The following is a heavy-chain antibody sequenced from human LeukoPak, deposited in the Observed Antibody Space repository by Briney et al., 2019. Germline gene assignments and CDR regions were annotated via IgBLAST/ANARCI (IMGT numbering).Heavy chain of an antibody. D-gene: IGHD1-26*01. Sequence: GGSLRLSCAASGFTFSTYGMSWVRQAPGKGLEWVSGISGSGASTYYADSVKGRFTISRDNSKNTLYLQMNSLRAEDTAVYYCASGSGSYYNDYWGQGTLVTVSP. CDR1: GFTFSTYG. J-gene: IGHJ4*02. CDR3: ASGSGSYYNDY. V-gene: IGHV3-23*01. CDR2: ISGSGAST.